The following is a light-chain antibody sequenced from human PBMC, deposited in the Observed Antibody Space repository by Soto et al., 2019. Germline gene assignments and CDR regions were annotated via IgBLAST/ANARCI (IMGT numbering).Light chain of an antibody. J-gene: IGKJ4*01. CDR3: QQYNNWPLT. Sequence: EIVMTQSPATLSVSPGERATLSCRASQSVSSNLAWYQQKPGQAPRLLIYGASTRATGISARFSGSGSGTEFTITVSGLQSEDFAVYYCQQYNNWPLTFGGGTKVEIK. CDR2: GAS. CDR1: QSVSSN. V-gene: IGKV3-15*01.